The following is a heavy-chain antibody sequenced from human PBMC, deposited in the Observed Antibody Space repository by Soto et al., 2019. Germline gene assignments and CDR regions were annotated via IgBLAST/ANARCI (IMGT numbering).Heavy chain of an antibody. D-gene: IGHD2-2*01. J-gene: IGHJ6*02. Sequence: QVQLVQSGADVKTPGASVRVSCKASGYTFTGYYVHWVREAPGQGLEWMGWINPDTGGTSYAQKFEGRVTLYRATSINTAYLELSRLRFGDAAVYFCARELYQVISDGMDVWGQGTMVTVSS. V-gene: IGHV1-2*02. CDR1: GYTFTGYY. CDR2: INPDTGGT. CDR3: ARELYQVISDGMDV.